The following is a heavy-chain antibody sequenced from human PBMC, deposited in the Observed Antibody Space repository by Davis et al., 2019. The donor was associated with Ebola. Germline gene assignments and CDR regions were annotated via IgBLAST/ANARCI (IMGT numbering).Heavy chain of an antibody. J-gene: IGHJ4*01. CDR3: VRDSGYYSHDY. CDR1: GFSISTYW. D-gene: IGHD5-12*01. Sequence: GESLKISCAASGFSISTYWMHWVRQAPGKGLVWVSRINTDGGSTSYADTVKGRFTISRDNSKDTLYLQMNSLRVEDTAVYYCVRDSGYYSHDYWGHGTLVTVSS. CDR2: INTDGGST. V-gene: IGHV3-74*01.